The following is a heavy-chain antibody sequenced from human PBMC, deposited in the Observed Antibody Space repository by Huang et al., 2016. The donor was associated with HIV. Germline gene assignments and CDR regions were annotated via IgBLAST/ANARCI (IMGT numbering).Heavy chain of an antibody. CDR2: MNPKSGNV. J-gene: IGHJ3*01. Sequence: QIQLAQSGAEVKKPGASVKVSCKASGYTFTNYDINWVRQASGRGLEWRGWMNPKSGNVGYTKKFQGRVAILRNSSINTSYLEVTSLTSEDTAVYYCARGFGINYNHEAFDVWGQGTMVTVSS. CDR1: GYTFTNYD. V-gene: IGHV1-8*01. CDR3: ARGFGINYNHEAFDV. D-gene: IGHD3-10*01.